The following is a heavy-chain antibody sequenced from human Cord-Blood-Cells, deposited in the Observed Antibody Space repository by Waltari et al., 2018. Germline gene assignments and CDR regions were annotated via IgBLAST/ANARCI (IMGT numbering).Heavy chain of an antibody. CDR3: ARDGGTICSGGSCYGDAFDI. Sequence: GLEWVAVIWYDGSNKYYADSVKGRFTISRDNSKNTLYLQMNSLRAEDTAVYYCARDGGTICSGGSCYGDAFDIWGQGTMVTVSS. D-gene: IGHD2-15*01. J-gene: IGHJ3*02. CDR2: IWYDGSNK. V-gene: IGHV3-33*01.